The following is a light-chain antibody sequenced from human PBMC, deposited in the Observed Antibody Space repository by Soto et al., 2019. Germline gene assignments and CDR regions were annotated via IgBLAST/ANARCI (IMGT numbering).Light chain of an antibody. V-gene: IGKV1-5*01. CDR2: DAS. CDR3: QQYFSYPYT. J-gene: IGKJ2*01. Sequence: DIQMTQSPSTLSASVGDRVNITCRSSQRITSWLAWYQPKPGNAPNLLIYDASSLETAVPSRFSGRGSGTQFTLTFSGLQPDDYDTDYCQQYFSYPYTFGHGTKLDI. CDR1: QRITSW.